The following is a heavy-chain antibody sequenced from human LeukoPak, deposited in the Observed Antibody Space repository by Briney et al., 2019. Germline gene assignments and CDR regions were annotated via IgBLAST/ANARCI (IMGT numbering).Heavy chain of an antibody. V-gene: IGHV1-18*01. D-gene: IGHD2-15*01. CDR1: GYTFTSYG. CDR3: ARGCSGGSCYFNY. CDR2: ISGHNGNT. Sequence: ASVKVSCKASGYTFTSYGINWVRQAPGRGLEWMGWISGHNGNTNYAQKLQGRVTMTTDTSTSTAYMELGSLISDDTAVYYCARGCSGGSCYFNYWGQGTLVTVSS. J-gene: IGHJ4*02.